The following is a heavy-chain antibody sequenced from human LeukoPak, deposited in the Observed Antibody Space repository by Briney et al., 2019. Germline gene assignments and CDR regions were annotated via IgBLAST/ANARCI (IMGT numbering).Heavy chain of an antibody. CDR3: ARAPGYCSTTSCEYYYYMDV. CDR2: IYHSGNT. D-gene: IGHD2-2*01. CDR1: GGSISSGGYY. V-gene: IGHV4-30-2*01. J-gene: IGHJ6*03. Sequence: SQTLSLTCTVSGGSISSGGYYWSWIRQPPGKGLEWIGYIYHSGNTYYNPPLKSRVTMSIDTSKNQFPLEVSSVTAADTAVYYCARAPGYCSTTSCEYYYYMDVWGKGTTVTVSS.